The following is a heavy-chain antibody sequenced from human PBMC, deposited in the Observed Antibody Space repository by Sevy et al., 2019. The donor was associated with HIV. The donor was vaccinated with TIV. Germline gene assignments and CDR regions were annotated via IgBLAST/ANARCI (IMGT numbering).Heavy chain of an antibody. D-gene: IGHD3-22*01. J-gene: IGHJ4*02. Sequence: LSLTCAASGFTFSDYWMIWIRQAPGKGLEWVANINRYGTEKNYADSLKGRFTISRDNARDSHYLDMNSLRAEDTAVYYCARESSGPSIVDYWGQGALVTVSS. CDR3: ARESSGPSIVDY. CDR1: GFTFSDYW. V-gene: IGHV3-7*01. CDR2: INRYGTEK.